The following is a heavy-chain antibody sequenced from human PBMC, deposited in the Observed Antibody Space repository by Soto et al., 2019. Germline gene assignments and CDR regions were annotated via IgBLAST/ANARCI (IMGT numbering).Heavy chain of an antibody. V-gene: IGHV1-58*01. D-gene: IGHD3-22*01. J-gene: IGHJ6*02. CDR1: GFTFTASA. CDR2: IVVGSGKT. CDR3: AGGGYAKLLYYPSSYYYGMDV. Sequence: QMQLVQSGPEVQKPGTSVKVSCKASGFTFTASAVQWVRQARGQRLEWIGWIVVGSGKTNYAENFRERVTITRDTSTSRAYMEVTGLRSEDTAVYYCAGGGYAKLLYYPSSYYYGMDVWGQGTTVTVSS.